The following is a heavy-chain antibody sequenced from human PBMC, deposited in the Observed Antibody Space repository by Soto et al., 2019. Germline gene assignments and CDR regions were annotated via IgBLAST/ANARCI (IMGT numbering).Heavy chain of an antibody. D-gene: IGHD6-19*01. J-gene: IGHJ6*02. CDR3: AKDDREAVAGAVHFYGMDV. Sequence: QVQLVESGGDVVQPGESLRLSCVASGFTFRWFAMLWVRQAPGKGLEWVAAVSYEGTTKTYSDDVKGRFTISRDNSRITVSLQLDNRRREHTVMYYCAKDDREAVAGAVHFYGMDVWGQGTSVTVSS. V-gene: IGHV3-30*18. CDR2: VSYEGTTK. CDR1: GFTFRWFA.